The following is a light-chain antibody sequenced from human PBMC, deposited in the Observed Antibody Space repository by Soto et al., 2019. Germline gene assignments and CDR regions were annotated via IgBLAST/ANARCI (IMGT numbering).Light chain of an antibody. CDR3: QQYNRYSRT. J-gene: IGKJ1*01. Sequence: DNQKTPSPSPPFFSLRNKNTHPCRASQSISSWLAWYQQKPGKAPKLLIYDASSLESGVPSRFSGSGSGTEFTLTISSLQPDDFATYYCQQYNRYSRTFGQGTKVDIK. V-gene: IGKV1-5*01. CDR2: DAS. CDR1: QSISSW.